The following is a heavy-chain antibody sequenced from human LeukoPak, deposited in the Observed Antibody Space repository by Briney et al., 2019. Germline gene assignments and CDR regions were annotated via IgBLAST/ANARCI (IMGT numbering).Heavy chain of an antibody. Sequence: GGSLRLSCAASGFTFSSYSMNWVRQAPGKGLEWASSISSSSSYIYYADSVKGRFTISRDNAKNSLYLQMNSLRAEDTAVYYCARDLGYDFWSGYYKLQEYFQHWGQGTLVTVSS. CDR1: GFTFSSYS. J-gene: IGHJ1*01. CDR2: ISSSSSYI. V-gene: IGHV3-21*01. CDR3: ARDLGYDFWSGYYKLQEYFQH. D-gene: IGHD3-3*01.